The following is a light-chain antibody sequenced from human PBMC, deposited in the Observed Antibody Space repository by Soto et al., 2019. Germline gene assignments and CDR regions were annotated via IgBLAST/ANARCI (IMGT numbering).Light chain of an antibody. CDR2: GAS. CDR1: QSVSSN. CDR3: QQYNNWPPWT. V-gene: IGKV3-15*01. J-gene: IGKJ1*01. Sequence: EIVMTQSPATLSVSPGERATLSCRASQSVSSNLAWYQQKPGQAPRLLIYGASTRATGIPARFSGSRSGTEFTLTISSLQSEDSEVYYCQQYNNWPPWTFGQGTKVEIK.